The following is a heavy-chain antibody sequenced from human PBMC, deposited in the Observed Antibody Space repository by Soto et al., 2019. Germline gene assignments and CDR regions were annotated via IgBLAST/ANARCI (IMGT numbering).Heavy chain of an antibody. CDR2: ISGEGGST. D-gene: IGHD2-15*01. CDR3: AKGSGIFRRMDV. Sequence: PGGSLRLSCVASGVTFTTNAMDWVRQAPGKGLEWVSFISGEGGSTYYADSVKGRFTISRDNSKNTLYLQMNSLRAEDTAVYYCAKGSGIFRRMDVWGQGTTVTVSS. V-gene: IGHV3-23*01. CDR1: GVTFTTNA. J-gene: IGHJ6*02.